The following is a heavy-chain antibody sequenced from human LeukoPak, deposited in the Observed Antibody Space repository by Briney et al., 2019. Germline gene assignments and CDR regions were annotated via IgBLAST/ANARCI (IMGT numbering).Heavy chain of an antibody. D-gene: IGHD5-18*01. V-gene: IGHV4-34*01. J-gene: IGHJ3*02. Sequence: PSETLSLTCAVYGGSFSGYYWSWIRQPTGEGLGWIGEINHSGSTNDNRSLKSRVTISVDTSKNQFSMKLSSVTAADTAVYYCARLLRGGRDTAMVTMIVVRAKPGAFDSWGQGTMVTVSS. CDR3: ARLLRGGRDTAMVTMIVVRAKPGAFDS. CDR2: INHSGST. CDR1: GGSFSGYY.